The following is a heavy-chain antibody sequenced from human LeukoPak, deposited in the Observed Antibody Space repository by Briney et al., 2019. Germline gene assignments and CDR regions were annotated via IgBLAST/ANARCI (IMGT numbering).Heavy chain of an antibody. D-gene: IGHD3-10*01. J-gene: IGHJ5*02. V-gene: IGHV4-38-2*02. CDR1: GDSISSGYY. Sequence: SETLSLTCTVSGDSISSGYYWGWIRQPPGKGLEWIGTTYHSGTTYYNPSLKSRVTISVDTSKNQFSLKLSSVTAADTAVYYCAIGELGGWFDPWGQGALVTVSS. CDR3: AIGELGGWFDP. CDR2: TYHSGTT.